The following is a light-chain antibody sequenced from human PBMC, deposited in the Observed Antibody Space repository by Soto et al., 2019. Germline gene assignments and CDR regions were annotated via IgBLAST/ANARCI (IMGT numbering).Light chain of an antibody. CDR2: GNS. CDR1: SSNIGAEYD. CDR3: QSYDISLNAWV. V-gene: IGLV1-40*01. Sequence: QSVLTQPPSVSGAPGQRVTISCSGSSSNIGAEYDVHWYQQLPGTAPKVLIYGNSNRPSGVPDLFSGSKSGTSASLAITGLQAADEADYYCQSYDISLNAWVFGGGTKVTVL. J-gene: IGLJ3*02.